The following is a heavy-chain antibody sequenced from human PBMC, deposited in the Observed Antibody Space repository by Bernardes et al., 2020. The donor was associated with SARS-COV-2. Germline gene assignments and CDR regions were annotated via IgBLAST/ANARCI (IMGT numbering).Heavy chain of an antibody. Sequence: GGSLRLSCVASGFTLSNYWMHWVRQAPGKGLVWVSRFSSDGTVTNYADSVKGRFTISRDNAKNTLYLQMNSLGDEDTAVYYCARAGWYRFDYWGQGTLVTVSS. V-gene: IGHV3-74*01. CDR2: FSSDGTVT. CDR3: ARAGWYRFDY. J-gene: IGHJ4*02. CDR1: GFTLSNYW. D-gene: IGHD6-19*01.